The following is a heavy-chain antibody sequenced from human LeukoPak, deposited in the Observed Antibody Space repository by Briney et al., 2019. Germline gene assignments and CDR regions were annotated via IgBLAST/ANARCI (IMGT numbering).Heavy chain of an antibody. J-gene: IGHJ6*02. CDR2: IIPIFGKA. D-gene: IGHD5-18*01. CDR3: ARSWRRRYSLNLPPPRYYYYGMDV. Sequence: SVKVSCKASGGTFSSYAISWVRQAPGQGLEWMGRIIPIFGKANYAQKFQGRVTITADKSTSTAYMELSSLRSEDTAVYYCARSWRRRYSLNLPPPRYYYYGMDVWGQGTTVTVSS. CDR1: GGTFSSYA. V-gene: IGHV1-69*04.